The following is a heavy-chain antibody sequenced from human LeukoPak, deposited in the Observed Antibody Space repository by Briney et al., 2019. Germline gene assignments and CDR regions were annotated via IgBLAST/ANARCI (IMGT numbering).Heavy chain of an antibody. CDR3: TGELYCFETTGSSKAFEI. CDR2: IEADGRQK. J-gene: IGHJ3*02. CDR1: GFIYSQYC. Sequence: GGSLRLSCAASGFIYSQYCMNGVRQAPGKGLEGVANIEADGRQKHCIDSVEGRFTIARDNAVNLLYLQMNNLRADDTAVYYCTGELYCFETTGSSKAFEIWGQGTMVSVSS. V-gene: IGHV3-7*03. D-gene: IGHD3-22*01.